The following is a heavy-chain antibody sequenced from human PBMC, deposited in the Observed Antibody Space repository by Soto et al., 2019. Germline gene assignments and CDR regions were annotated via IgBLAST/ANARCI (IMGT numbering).Heavy chain of an antibody. V-gene: IGHV3-33*01. CDR1: GFTFSSYG. Sequence: QVQLVESGGGVVQPGRSLRLSCAASGFTFSSYGMHWVRQAPGKGLEWVAVIWYDGSNKYYADSVKGRFTISRDNSKNTLNLQMNSLRAEDTAVYYCARGHEGWLQDPFDYWGQGTLVTVSS. CDR3: ARGHEGWLQDPFDY. J-gene: IGHJ4*02. D-gene: IGHD5-12*01. CDR2: IWYDGSNK.